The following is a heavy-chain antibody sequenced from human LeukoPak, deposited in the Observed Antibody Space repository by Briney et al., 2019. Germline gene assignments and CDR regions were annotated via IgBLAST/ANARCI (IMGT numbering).Heavy chain of an antibody. CDR2: IGGSSGST. CDR1: GFTFTGFA. Sequence: GGSLRLSCAASGFTFTGFAMSWVRQAPGKGPEWVSRIGGSSGSTYYADSVKGRFTISRDNSKKTLYLQMNSLRADDTAVYYCAKMKGPGLYYHYSMGVWGKGTTVIVSS. J-gene: IGHJ6*03. V-gene: IGHV3-23*01. CDR3: AKMKGPGLYYHYSMGV.